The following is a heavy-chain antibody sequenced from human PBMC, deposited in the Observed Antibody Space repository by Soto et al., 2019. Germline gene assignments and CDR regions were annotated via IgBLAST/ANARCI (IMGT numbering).Heavy chain of an antibody. Sequence: ASVKVSCKASGYTFTSYGISWVRQAPGQGLEWMGWISAYNGNTNYAQKLQGRVTMTTDTSTSTAYMELRSLRSDDTAVYYCARDHGDYELNWFDPWGQGTLVTVSS. CDR1: GYTFTSYG. D-gene: IGHD4-17*01. CDR2: ISAYNGNT. CDR3: ARDHGDYELNWFDP. J-gene: IGHJ5*02. V-gene: IGHV1-18*01.